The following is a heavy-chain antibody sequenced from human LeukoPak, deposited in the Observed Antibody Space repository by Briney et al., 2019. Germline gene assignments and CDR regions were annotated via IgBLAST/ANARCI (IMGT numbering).Heavy chain of an antibody. J-gene: IGHJ4*02. D-gene: IGHD5-18*01. CDR3: ARDQYGSYGYVGYFDY. Sequence: SETLSLTCTVSGGSISSYYWSWIRQPPGKGLEWIGYIYYSGSTNYNPSLKSRVTISVDTSKNQFSLKLSSVTAADTAVYYCARDQYGSYGYVGYFDYWGQGTLVTVSS. V-gene: IGHV4-59*01. CDR2: IYYSGST. CDR1: GGSISSYY.